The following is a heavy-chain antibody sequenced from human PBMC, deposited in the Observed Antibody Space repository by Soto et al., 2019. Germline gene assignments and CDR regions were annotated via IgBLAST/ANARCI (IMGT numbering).Heavy chain of an antibody. CDR3: ARVEKVTTTIEGFDP. J-gene: IGHJ5*02. V-gene: IGHV1-69*13. Sequence: SVKVSCKASGGTFSSYAISWVRQAPGQGLEWMGGIIPIFGTANYAQKFQGRVTITADESTSTAYMELSSLRSEDTAVYYCARVEKVTTTIEGFDPWGQGTLVTVSS. CDR2: IIPIFGTA. CDR1: GGTFSSYA. D-gene: IGHD3-22*01.